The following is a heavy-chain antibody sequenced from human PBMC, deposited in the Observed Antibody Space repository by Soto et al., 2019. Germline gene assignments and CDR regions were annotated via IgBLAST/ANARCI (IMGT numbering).Heavy chain of an antibody. V-gene: IGHV4-4*02. Sequence: PSETLSLTCAVSGGSISSSNWWSWVRQPPGKGLEWIGEIYHSGSTNYNPSLKSRVTISVDTSKNQFSLKLSSVTAADTAVYYCARGRKRATYYYDSSTEYWGQGTLVTVSS. J-gene: IGHJ4*02. CDR2: IYHSGST. CDR3: ARGRKRATYYYDSSTEY. CDR1: GGSISSSNW. D-gene: IGHD3-22*01.